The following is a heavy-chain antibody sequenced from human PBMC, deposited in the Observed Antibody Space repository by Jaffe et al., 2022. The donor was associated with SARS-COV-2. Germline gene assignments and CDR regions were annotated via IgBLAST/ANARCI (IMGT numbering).Heavy chain of an antibody. CDR3: ARGDYYDSSGYYYGFTHDAFDI. Sequence: QVQLVESGGGVVQPGRSLRLSCAASGFTFSSYAMHWVRQAPGKGLEWVAVISYDGSNKYYADSVKGRFTISRDNSKNTLYLQMNSLRAEDTAVYYCARGDYYDSSGYYYGFTHDAFDIWGQGTMVTVSS. D-gene: IGHD3-22*01. CDR2: ISYDGSNK. V-gene: IGHV3-30-3*01. CDR1: GFTFSSYA. J-gene: IGHJ3*02.